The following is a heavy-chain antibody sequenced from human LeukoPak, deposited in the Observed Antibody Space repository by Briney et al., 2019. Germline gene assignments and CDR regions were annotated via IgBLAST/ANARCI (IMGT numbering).Heavy chain of an antibody. J-gene: IGHJ4*02. V-gene: IGHV3-30*04. CDR2: ISYDGSTK. CDR1: GFTFRAYA. Sequence: PGGSLRLSCAASGFTFRAYAIHWVRQAPGQGLEWVAVISYDGSTKYSADSVKGRFTISRDNYENTVYLQMNSLRPEDTAVYYCERDDQDYFDSSNSFDYWGQGTLVTVSS. D-gene: IGHD3-9*01. CDR3: ERDDQDYFDSSNSFDY.